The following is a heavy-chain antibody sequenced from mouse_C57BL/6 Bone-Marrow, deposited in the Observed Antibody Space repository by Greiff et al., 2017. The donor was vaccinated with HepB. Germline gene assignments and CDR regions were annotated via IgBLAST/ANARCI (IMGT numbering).Heavy chain of an antibody. V-gene: IGHV1-82*01. CDR2: IYPGDGDT. Sequence: LQESGPELVKPGASVKISCKASGYAFSSSWMNWVKQRPGKGLEWIGRIYPGDGDTNYNGKFKGKATLTADKSSSTAYMQLSSLTSEDSAVYFCAIDAPWFAYWGQGTLVTVSA. CDR1: GYAFSSSW. CDR3: AIDAPWFAY. J-gene: IGHJ3*01.